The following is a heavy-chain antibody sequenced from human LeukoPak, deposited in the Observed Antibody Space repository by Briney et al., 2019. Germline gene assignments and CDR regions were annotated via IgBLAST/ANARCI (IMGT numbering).Heavy chain of an antibody. CDR3: AKGSSTSRPYYFDY. V-gene: IGHV3-15*01. CDR2: IKSKTDGGTR. Sequence: GGSLRLSCSASGFTFSNAWMSWVRQAPGKGLEWVGRIKSKTDGGTRDYAAPVKGRFSISRDDSKNTLYLQMNSLRAEDTAEYYCAKGSSTSRPYYFDYWGQGTLVTVSS. D-gene: IGHD2-2*01. CDR1: GFTFSNAW. J-gene: IGHJ4*02.